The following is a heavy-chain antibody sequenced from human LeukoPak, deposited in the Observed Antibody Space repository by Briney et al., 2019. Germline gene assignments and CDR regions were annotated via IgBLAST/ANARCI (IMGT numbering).Heavy chain of an antibody. J-gene: IGHJ4*02. D-gene: IGHD1-1*01. CDR2: ISGSGAST. CDR3: AKLPGGTPV. CDR1: GITFRSYA. V-gene: IGHV3-23*01. Sequence: PGGSLRLSSAASGITFRSYAMSWVRQAPGKGLEWVSAISGSGASTYYADSVKGQFTISRDNSKNTLYLQMNSLRAEDTAVYYRAKLPGGTPVWGQGTLVTVSS.